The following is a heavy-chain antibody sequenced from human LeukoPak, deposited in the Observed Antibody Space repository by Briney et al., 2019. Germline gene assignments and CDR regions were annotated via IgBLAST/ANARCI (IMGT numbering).Heavy chain of an antibody. J-gene: IGHJ5*02. Sequence: GGSLRLSCAASGFTFSSYGMSWVRQAPGKGLEWVSAISGSGGSTYYADSVKGRFTISRDNSKNTLYLQMNSLRAEDTAVYYCAKDYYGSGSYLVPWFDPWGQGTLVTVSS. CDR2: ISGSGGST. CDR1: GFTFSSYG. CDR3: AKDYYGSGSYLVPWFDP. D-gene: IGHD3-10*01. V-gene: IGHV3-23*01.